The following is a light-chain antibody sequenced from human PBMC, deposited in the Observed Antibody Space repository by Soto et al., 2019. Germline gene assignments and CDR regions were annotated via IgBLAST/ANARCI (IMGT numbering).Light chain of an antibody. CDR3: QPYDPSRSVYVV. CDR2: GNN. J-gene: IGLJ2*01. CDR1: SSNIGAGYD. V-gene: IGLV1-40*01. Sequence: QSVLTQPPSVSGAPGQRVTISCTGSSSNIGAGYDVHWYQQLPGTAPKLLIYGNNNRPSGVPDRFSGSKSDTSASLAISGLRGEDGSEYHPQPYDPSRSVYVVFGGGPTLPVL.